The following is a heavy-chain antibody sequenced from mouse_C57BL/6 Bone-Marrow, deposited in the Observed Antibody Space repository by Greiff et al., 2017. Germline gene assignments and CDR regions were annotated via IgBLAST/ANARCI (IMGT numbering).Heavy chain of an antibody. CDR1: GFTFTDYY. V-gene: IGHV7-3*01. Sequence: EVMLVESGGGLVQPGGSLSLSCAASGFTFTDYYMSWVRQPPGQALEWLGFIRNKANGYTTEYSASVKGRFTISRDNSQSILYLQMNALRAEDSATYYCSRLWGFYFDYWGQGTTLTVSS. J-gene: IGHJ2*01. CDR2: IRNKANGYTT. D-gene: IGHD4-1*01. CDR3: SRLWGFYFDY.